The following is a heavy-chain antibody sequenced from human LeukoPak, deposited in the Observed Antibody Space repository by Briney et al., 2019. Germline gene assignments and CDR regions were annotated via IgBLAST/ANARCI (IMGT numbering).Heavy chain of an antibody. D-gene: IGHD3-10*01. J-gene: IGHJ4*02. CDR3: ARGRSSSGSMNEY. Sequence: GGSLRLSCAASGFTFSSYSMNWVRQAPGKGLEWVSSVSSSSSYTYYADSVKGRFTISRDNAKNSLYLQMNSLRAEDTAVYYCARGRSSSGSMNEYWGQGTLVTVSS. CDR1: GFTFSSYS. V-gene: IGHV3-21*01. CDR2: VSSSSSYT.